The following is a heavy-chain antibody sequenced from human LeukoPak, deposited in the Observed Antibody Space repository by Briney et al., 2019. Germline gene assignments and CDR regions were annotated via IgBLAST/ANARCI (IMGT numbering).Heavy chain of an antibody. CDR2: IIPIFGTA. D-gene: IGHD6-19*01. Sequence: SVKVSCKASGGTFSSYAISWVRQAPGQGLEWMGGIIPIFGTANYAQKFRGRVTITADESTSTAYMELSSLRSEDTAVYYCASGFEAVAGTFDYWGQGTLVTVSS. CDR3: ASGFEAVAGTFDY. CDR1: GGTFSSYA. J-gene: IGHJ4*02. V-gene: IGHV1-69*13.